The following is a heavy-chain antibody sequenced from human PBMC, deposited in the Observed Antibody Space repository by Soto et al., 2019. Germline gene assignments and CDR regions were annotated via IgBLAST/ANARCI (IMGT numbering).Heavy chain of an antibody. Sequence: QVQLVQSGAEVKKPGASVKVSCKASGYSFTGYFMHWVRQVPGQGLEWMGWTNPKSGVTKYPQKFQGRVTMTRDTSISTADMELTRLRPDDTAVYYCARAHVRLQLGWGDYWGQGTLVTVSS. CDR3: ARAHVRLQLGWGDY. D-gene: IGHD6-19*01. CDR1: GYSFTGYF. V-gene: IGHV1-2*02. J-gene: IGHJ4*02. CDR2: TNPKSGVT.